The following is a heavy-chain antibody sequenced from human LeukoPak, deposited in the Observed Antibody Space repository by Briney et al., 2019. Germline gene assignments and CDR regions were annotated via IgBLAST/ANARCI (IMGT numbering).Heavy chain of an antibody. CDR3: AKDADGSGSYSDY. CDR2: ISGSGDTP. CDR1: GFTFSSYA. V-gene: IGHV3-23*01. D-gene: IGHD3-10*01. Sequence: GGSLRLSCAASGFTFSSYAMSWVRQAPGKGLEWVSGISGSGDTPYYADSVKGRFTISRDNSKNTLYLQMNSLRAEDTAVYYCAKDADGSGSYSDYWGQGTLVTVSS. J-gene: IGHJ4*02.